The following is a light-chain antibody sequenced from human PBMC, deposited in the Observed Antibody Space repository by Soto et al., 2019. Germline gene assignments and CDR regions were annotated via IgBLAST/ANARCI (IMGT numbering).Light chain of an antibody. CDR1: LSVSSSF. CDR2: GAS. J-gene: IGKJ4*01. CDR3: QQYGSSPLT. Sequence: EIVFTQSPGTLSLSPGERATLSCRASLSVSSSFLAWYQQKPGQAPRLLTYGASSRATGIPDRFSGSGSGTDFTLTISRLEPEDVAVYYCQQYGSSPLTFGGGTKVEIK. V-gene: IGKV3-20*01.